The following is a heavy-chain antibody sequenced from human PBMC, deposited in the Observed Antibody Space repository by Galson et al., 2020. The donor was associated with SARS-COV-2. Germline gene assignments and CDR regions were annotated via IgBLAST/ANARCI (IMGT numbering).Heavy chain of an antibody. CDR2: IHESGST. V-gene: IGHV4-39*01. J-gene: IGHJ6*02. D-gene: IGHD3-9*01. Sequence: SETLSLTCSVSGGSISSSSCYWGWIRQSQGKGLEWIGSIHESGSTYYNPSLKSRVTISVDMSKNQFSLKLFSVTAADTAIYYCSKTYETSCDILTGYYSDYYNGMDVWGQGTTVTVAS. CDR3: SKTYETSCDILTGYYSDYYNGMDV. CDR1: GGSISSSSCY.